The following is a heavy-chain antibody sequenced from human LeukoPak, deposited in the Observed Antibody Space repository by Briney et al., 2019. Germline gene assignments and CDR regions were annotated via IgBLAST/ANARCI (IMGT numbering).Heavy chain of an antibody. V-gene: IGHV3-48*02. D-gene: IGHD4-17*01. CDR3: ARDHMTTLHCFDT. CDR1: GFTFSTYN. CDR2: ISGIDSTI. Sequence: GGSLRLSCAASGFTFSTYNMNWVRQAPGEGLEWGSYISGIDSTIYYADSVKGRFTISRDNAKNSLYLQMSSLRDEDTAVYYCARDHMTTLHCFDTWGQGALVTVSS. J-gene: IGHJ5*02.